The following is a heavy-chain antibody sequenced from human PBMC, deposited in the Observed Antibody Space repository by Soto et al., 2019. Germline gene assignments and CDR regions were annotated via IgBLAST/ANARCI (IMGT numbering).Heavy chain of an antibody. CDR3: ASHEAEAALNSYYGMDV. D-gene: IGHD2-15*01. CDR1: EFTVSNNY. CDR2: IYSGGST. V-gene: IGHV3-53*02. Sequence: EVQLVETGGGLIQPGGSLRLSCAASEFTVSNNYMSWVRQTPGKGLEWVSVIYSGGSTFYADSVKGRFIISRDNSKNKLYLQMNSLRAEDTAVYYCASHEAEAALNSYYGMDVWGQGTTVTVSS. J-gene: IGHJ6*02.